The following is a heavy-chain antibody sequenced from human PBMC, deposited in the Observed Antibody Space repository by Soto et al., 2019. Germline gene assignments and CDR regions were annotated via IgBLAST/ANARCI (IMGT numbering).Heavy chain of an antibody. CDR2: IKQDGSEK. Sequence: GGSLRLSCAASGFTFSSYWMSWVRQAPGKGLEWVANIKQDGSEKYYVDSVKGRFTISRDNAKNSLYLQMNSLRAEDTAVYYCARGNQEQWPDGWFDPWGQGTLVTVSS. D-gene: IGHD6-19*01. J-gene: IGHJ5*02. CDR1: GFTFSSYW. V-gene: IGHV3-7*05. CDR3: ARGNQEQWPDGWFDP.